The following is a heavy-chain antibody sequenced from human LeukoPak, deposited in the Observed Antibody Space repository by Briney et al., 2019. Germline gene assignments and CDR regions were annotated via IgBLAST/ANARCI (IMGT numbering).Heavy chain of an antibody. CDR1: GFTFSSYA. CDR3: AKGLVITSNLDY. CDR2: ISGGGGTI. D-gene: IGHD3-22*01. V-gene: IGHV3-23*01. Sequence: GGSLRLSCAASGFTFSSYAMSWVRQAPGKGLEWVSGISGGGGTIYYADSVKGRFTISRDSSKNTLYLQMDSLRAEDTALYYCAKGLVITSNLDYWGQGTLVTVSS. J-gene: IGHJ4*02.